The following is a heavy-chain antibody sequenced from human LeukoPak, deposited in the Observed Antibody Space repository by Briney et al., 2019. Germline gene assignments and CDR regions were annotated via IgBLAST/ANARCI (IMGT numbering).Heavy chain of an antibody. CDR2: ISSSGSGGNT. J-gene: IGHJ4*02. Sequence: PGGSLRLSCAASGFTFSTYAMSWARQAPGKGLEWVSGISSSGSGGNTYYADSVKGRFTISRDNAKNSLYLQMNSLRAEDTAVYYCARNTYYDSSGYDYWGQGTLVTVSS. D-gene: IGHD3-22*01. CDR1: GFTFSTYA. CDR3: ARNTYYDSSGYDY. V-gene: IGHV3-21*01.